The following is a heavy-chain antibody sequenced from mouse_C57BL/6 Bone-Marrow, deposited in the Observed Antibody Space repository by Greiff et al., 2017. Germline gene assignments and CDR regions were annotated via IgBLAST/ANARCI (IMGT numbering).Heavy chain of an antibody. CDR1: GFNIKDYY. J-gene: IGHJ2*01. CDR3: TRSLIYYGTSY. D-gene: IGHD1-1*01. Sequence: EVKLVESGAELVKPGASVKLSCTASGFNIKDYYIHWVKQRTEQGLEWIGRIDPEDGETKYAPKFQDKATITADTSSNTAYLQLSSLTSEDTAVYYCTRSLIYYGTSYGGQGTTLTVAA. CDR2: IDPEDGET. V-gene: IGHV14-2*01.